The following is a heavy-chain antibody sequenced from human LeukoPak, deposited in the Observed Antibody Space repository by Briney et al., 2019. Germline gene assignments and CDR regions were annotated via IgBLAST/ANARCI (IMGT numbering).Heavy chain of an antibody. CDR2: IIPIFGTA. D-gene: IGHD3-3*01. CDR1: GCTFSSYA. J-gene: IGHJ4*02. V-gene: IGHV1-69*05. Sequence: SVKVSCKASGCTFSSYAISWVRQAPGQGLEWMGGIIPIFGTANYAQKFQGRVTITTDESTSTAYMELSSLRSEDTAVYYCASAPRPPTYYDFWSGRGLDYWGQGTLVTVSS. CDR3: ASAPRPPTYYDFWSGRGLDY.